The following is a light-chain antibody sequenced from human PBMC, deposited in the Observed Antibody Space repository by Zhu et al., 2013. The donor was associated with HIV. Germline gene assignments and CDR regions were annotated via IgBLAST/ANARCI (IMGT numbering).Light chain of an antibody. CDR3: QQSNDFPPT. Sequence: DIQMTQSPSSLSASVGDSVTITCRASQDIGNYLAWFQQRPGKAPKSLIYYTSNLEDGVPSRFSGSVSGTDFTLTISSLQPEDFATYYCQQSNDFPPTFGQGTKVEVK. CDR2: YTS. V-gene: IGKV1-16*01. CDR1: QDIGNY. J-gene: IGKJ1*01.